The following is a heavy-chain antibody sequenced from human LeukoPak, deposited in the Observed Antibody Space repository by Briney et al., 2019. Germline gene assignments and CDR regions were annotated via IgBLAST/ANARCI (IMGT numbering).Heavy chain of an antibody. D-gene: IGHD5-18*01. CDR1: GYTFTSYA. J-gene: IGHJ4*02. CDR3: ARLSGYSYGASYFDY. Sequence: ASVKVSCKASGYTFTSYAMHWVRQAPGQRLEWMGWINAGNGSTKYSQKFQGRVTITRDTSASTAYMELSSLRSEDTAVYYCARLSGYSYGASYFDYWGQGTLVTVSS. V-gene: IGHV1-3*01. CDR2: INAGNGST.